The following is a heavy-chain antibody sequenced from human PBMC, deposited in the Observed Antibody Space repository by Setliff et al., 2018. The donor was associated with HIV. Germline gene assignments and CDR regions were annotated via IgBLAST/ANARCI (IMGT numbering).Heavy chain of an antibody. V-gene: IGHV4-61*09. J-gene: IGHJ4*02. Sequence: PSETLSLTCTVSGGSISSGSYYWSWIRQPAGKGLEWIGHIYTSGSTNYNPSLKSRVTISVDTSKNQFSLKLTSVTAADTAMYYCASFFVTTVTNQDYWGQGTPVTVSS. CDR3: ASFFVTTVTNQDY. D-gene: IGHD4-17*01. CDR2: IYTSGST. CDR1: GGSISSGSYY.